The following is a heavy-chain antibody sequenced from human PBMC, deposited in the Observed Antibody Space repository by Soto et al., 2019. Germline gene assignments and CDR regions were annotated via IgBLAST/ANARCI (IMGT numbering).Heavy chain of an antibody. CDR3: ARDQPLSQWLVTYYYYYYGMDV. CDR1: GFTFSSYE. D-gene: IGHD6-19*01. J-gene: IGHJ6*02. Sequence: GGSLRLSCAASGFTFSSYEMNWVRQAPGKGLEWVSYISSSGSTIYYADSVKGRFTISRDNAKNSLYLQMNSLRAEDTAVYYCARDQPLSQWLVTYYYYYYGMDVWGQGTTVTVSS. V-gene: IGHV3-48*03. CDR2: ISSSGSTI.